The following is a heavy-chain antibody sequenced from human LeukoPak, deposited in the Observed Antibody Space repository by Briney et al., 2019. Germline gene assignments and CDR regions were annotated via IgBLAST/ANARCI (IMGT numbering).Heavy chain of an antibody. D-gene: IGHD2-15*01. CDR1: GGSISSSSYY. Sequence: KPSETLSLTCTVSGGSISSSSYYWGWIRQPPGKGLEWIGSIYYSGSTYYNPSLKSRVTISVDTSKNQFSLKLSSVTAADTAVYYCARQGISVVVAATVGYFDYWGQGTLATVSS. V-gene: IGHV4-39*01. CDR2: IYYSGST. CDR3: ARQGISVVVAATVGYFDY. J-gene: IGHJ4*02.